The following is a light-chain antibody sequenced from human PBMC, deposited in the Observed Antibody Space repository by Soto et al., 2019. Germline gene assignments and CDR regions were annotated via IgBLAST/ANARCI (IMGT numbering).Light chain of an antibody. CDR3: MEALQTPWT. CDR1: QSLLHSNGYNY. CDR2: LGS. V-gene: IGKV2-28*01. Sequence: DIVMTQSPLSLPVTPGEPASISCRSSQSLLHSNGYNYVDGDLQKPRQSPQLLIYLGSNRSSGVPDRLSGSGSVTDFTLRISRVEAEYVVVYYCMEALQTPWTFGHGTKVDIK. J-gene: IGKJ1*01.